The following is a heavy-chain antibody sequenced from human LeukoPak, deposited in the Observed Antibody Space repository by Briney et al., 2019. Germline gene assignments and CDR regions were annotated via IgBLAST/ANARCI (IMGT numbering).Heavy chain of an antibody. V-gene: IGHV3-21*01. CDR3: ARDGQWLVGYFDY. J-gene: IGHJ4*02. CDR1: GFTFSSYS. CDR2: ISSSSSYI. D-gene: IGHD6-19*01. Sequence: PGGSLRLSCAASGFTFSSYSMNWVRQAPGKGLEWVSSISSSSSYIYYADSVKGRFTISRDNAKNSLYLQMNSLRAEDTAVYYCARDGQWLVGYFDYWGQGTLVTVSS.